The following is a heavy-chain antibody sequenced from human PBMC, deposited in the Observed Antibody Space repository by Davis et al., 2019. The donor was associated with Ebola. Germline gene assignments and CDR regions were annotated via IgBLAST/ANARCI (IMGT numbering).Heavy chain of an antibody. CDR3: STAFNSVTDGFDF. D-gene: IGHD4-17*01. CDR2: IKQDGSEK. J-gene: IGHJ3*01. V-gene: IGHV3-7*01. Sequence: GESLKISCAASGFSVSTKYMNWVRQAPGKGLEWVANIKQDGSEKYYVDSVKGRFTISRDNAKNSLYLQMDNLRPDDTAVYYCSTAFNSVTDGFDFWGQGAMVSVSS. CDR1: GFSVSTKY.